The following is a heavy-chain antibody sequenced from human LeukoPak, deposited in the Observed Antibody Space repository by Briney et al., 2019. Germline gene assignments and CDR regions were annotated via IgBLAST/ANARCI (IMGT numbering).Heavy chain of an antibody. Sequence: GGSLRLSCAASGFTFSSYGMHWVRQAPGKGLEWVAFIRYDGSNKYYADSVKGRFTISRDNSKNTLYLRMNSLRAEDTAVYYCAKDREFFGATYYFDYWGQGTLVTVSS. D-gene: IGHD3-3*01. V-gene: IGHV3-30*02. CDR1: GFTFSSYG. CDR3: AKDREFFGATYYFDY. J-gene: IGHJ4*02. CDR2: IRYDGSNK.